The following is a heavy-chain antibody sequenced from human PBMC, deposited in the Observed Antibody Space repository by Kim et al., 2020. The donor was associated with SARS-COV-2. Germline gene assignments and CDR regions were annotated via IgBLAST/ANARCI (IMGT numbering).Heavy chain of an antibody. CDR3: PREGAGKLYYYYYMDV. D-gene: IGHD6-13*01. J-gene: IGHJ6*03. CDR2: INHSGST. V-gene: IGHV4-34*01. Sequence: SETLSLICAVYGGSFSGYYWSWIRQPPGKGLEWIGEINHSGSTNYNPSLKSRVTISVDTSKNQFSLKLSSVTPAATAVYYCPREGAGKLYYYYYMDVWR. CDR1: GGSFSGYY.